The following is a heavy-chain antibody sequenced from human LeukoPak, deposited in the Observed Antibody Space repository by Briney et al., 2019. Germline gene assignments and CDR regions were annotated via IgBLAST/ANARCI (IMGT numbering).Heavy chain of an antibody. CDR1: GGTFSSYA. V-gene: IGHV1-69*04. Sequence: SVKVSCKASGGTFSSYAISWVRQAPGQGLEWMGRIIPILGIANYAQKFQGRVTITADKSTSTAYMELSSLRSEDTAVYYCASPYCSSTSCQNYYYGMDVWGQGTTVTVSS. D-gene: IGHD2-2*01. CDR2: IIPILGIA. J-gene: IGHJ6*02. CDR3: ASPYCSSTSCQNYYYGMDV.